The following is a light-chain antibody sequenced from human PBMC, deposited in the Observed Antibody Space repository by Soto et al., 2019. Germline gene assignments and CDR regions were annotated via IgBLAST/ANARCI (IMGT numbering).Light chain of an antibody. J-gene: IGLJ1*01. Sequence: QSALTQPRSVSGSPGQSVTISCTGTSSDVGGYNYVSWYQQHPGKAPKLMIYDVSKWPSGVPDRFSGSKSGNTASLTISGVQAEDEADYYCCSYAGSQLYVFGTGTKLTVI. CDR3: CSYAGSQLYV. V-gene: IGLV2-11*01. CDR2: DVS. CDR1: SSDVGGYNY.